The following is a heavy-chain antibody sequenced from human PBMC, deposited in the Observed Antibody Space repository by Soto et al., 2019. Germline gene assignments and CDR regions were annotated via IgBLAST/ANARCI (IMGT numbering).Heavy chain of an antibody. Sequence: SGESLKISCKGSGYSFTSYWIGWVRQMPGKGLEWMGIIYPGDSDTRYSPSFQGQVTISADKSISTAYLQWSSLKASDTAMYYCARPSYYDILTGYYAPEAFDIWGQGTMVTVSS. CDR3: ARPSYYDILTGYYAPEAFDI. CDR1: GYSFTSYW. CDR2: IYPGDSDT. V-gene: IGHV5-51*01. J-gene: IGHJ3*02. D-gene: IGHD3-9*01.